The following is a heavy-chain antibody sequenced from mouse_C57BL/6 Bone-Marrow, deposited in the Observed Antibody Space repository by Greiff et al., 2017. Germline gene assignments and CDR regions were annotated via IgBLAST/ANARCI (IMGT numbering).Heavy chain of an antibody. Sequence: QVQLQQSGAELAKPGASVKLSCKASGYTFTSCWMHWVKQRPGQGLEWIGQIYPGDGDTNYNGKFKGKATLTADKSSSTAYMQLSSLTSEDSAVYFCAREGWLLRWYFDVWGTGTTVTVSS. V-gene: IGHV1-80*01. J-gene: IGHJ1*03. CDR3: AREGWLLRWYFDV. D-gene: IGHD2-3*01. CDR2: IYPGDGDT. CDR1: GYTFTSCW.